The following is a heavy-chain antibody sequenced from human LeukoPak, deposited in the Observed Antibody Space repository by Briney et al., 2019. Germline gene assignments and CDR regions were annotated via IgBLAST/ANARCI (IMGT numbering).Heavy chain of an antibody. V-gene: IGHV1-69*13. CDR2: IIPNFGTA. J-gene: IGHJ4*02. CDR1: GGTFSSYA. Sequence: ASVKVSCKASGGTFSSYAISWVRQAPGQGLEWMGGIIPNFGTANYAQKFQGRVTITADESTSTAYMELSSLRSEDTAVYYCARGIAALSYYFDYWGQGTLVAVSS. D-gene: IGHD6-6*01. CDR3: ARGIAALSYYFDY.